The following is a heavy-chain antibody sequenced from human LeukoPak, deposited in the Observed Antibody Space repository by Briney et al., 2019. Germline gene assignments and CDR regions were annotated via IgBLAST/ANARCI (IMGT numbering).Heavy chain of an antibody. CDR3: ARRPRGVCSSTSCYVDY. V-gene: IGHV5-51*01. Sequence: GESLKISCKGFGYPLTNYWLGWVRQMPRKGLEWIGIIYPGDSDARYTPSFQGQVTISADKSITTAYLQWSSLKASDTAIYYCARRPRGVCSSTSCYVDYWGQGTLVTVSS. J-gene: IGHJ4*02. D-gene: IGHD2-2*01. CDR2: IYPGDSDA. CDR1: GYPLTNYW.